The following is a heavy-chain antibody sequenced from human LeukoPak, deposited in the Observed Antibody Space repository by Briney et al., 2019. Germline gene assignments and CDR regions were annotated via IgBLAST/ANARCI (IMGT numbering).Heavy chain of an antibody. V-gene: IGHV3-21*04. J-gene: IGHJ4*02. CDR1: GFTFSTYS. CDR3: AKDIVVVPAASGAIDY. Sequence: PGGSLRLSCAASGFTFSTYSMNWVRQAPGKGLEWVSSISSTNTYIKYADSLKGRFTISRDNSKNTLYLQMNSLRAEDTAVYYCAKDIVVVPAASGAIDYWGQGTLVTVSS. CDR2: ISSTNTYI. D-gene: IGHD2-2*01.